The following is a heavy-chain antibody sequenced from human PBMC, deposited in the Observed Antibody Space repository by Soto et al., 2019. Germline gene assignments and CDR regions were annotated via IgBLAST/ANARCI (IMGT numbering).Heavy chain of an antibody. CDR2: MNPNNGNT. Sequence: ASVKVSCKASGYTFTSYDINWVRQATGQGLEWMGWMNPNNGNTNYAQKLQGRVTMTTDTSTSTAYMELRSLRSDDTAVYYCARVIYCTNGVCSYYFDYWGQGTLVTVSS. CDR1: GYTFTSYD. V-gene: IGHV1-18*01. D-gene: IGHD2-8*01. J-gene: IGHJ4*02. CDR3: ARVIYCTNGVCSYYFDY.